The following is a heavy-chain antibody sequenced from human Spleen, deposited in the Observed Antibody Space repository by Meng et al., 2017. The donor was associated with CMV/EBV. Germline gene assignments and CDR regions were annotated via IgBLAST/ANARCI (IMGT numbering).Heavy chain of an antibody. CDR3: ARGRGGSTYGRFDY. V-gene: IGHV4-59*12. J-gene: IGHJ4*02. CDR1: GGSTSSYY. CDR2: IYYSGST. D-gene: IGHD1-26*01. Sequence: GPLQESGPGLVNPSETLSLTCTVSGGSTSSYYCSCIRQSPGKGLEWIGYIYYSGSTNYNPSLKSRVTISVDTAKNQFSLKLSSVTAADTAVYYCARGRGGSTYGRFDYWCQGTLVTVSS.